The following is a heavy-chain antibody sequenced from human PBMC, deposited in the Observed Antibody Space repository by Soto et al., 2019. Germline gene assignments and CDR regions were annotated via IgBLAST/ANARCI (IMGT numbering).Heavy chain of an antibody. D-gene: IGHD1-1*01. J-gene: IGHJ6*02. V-gene: IGHV3-21*01. Sequence: PGGSLRLSFVGSGFTFSTYSINWVRQAPGKGLEWVSSISSRSDIYYADSVKGRFTISRDNAKNSVSLQMNSLRAEDTAVYYCAREYTAWTLPYGLYXWGQGTTFTVS. CDR2: ISSRSDI. CDR3: AREYTAWTLPYGLYX. CDR1: GFTFSTYS.